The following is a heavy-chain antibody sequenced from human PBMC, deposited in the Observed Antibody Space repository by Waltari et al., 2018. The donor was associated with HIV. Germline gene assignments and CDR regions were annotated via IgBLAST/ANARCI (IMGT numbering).Heavy chain of an antibody. CDR2: VIHTGSI. V-gene: IGHV4-34*12. D-gene: IGHD3-16*01. CDR1: HDDDETFSDYWWSFRDYH. Sequence: QVRLHQWGAGLLKPSETLSLTCAVYHDDDETFSDYWWSFRDYHWSWIRHSPVRGRQSPVKWREWIGEVIHTGSIHYNPSLRSGVSIFADTSKKQFSLRLSSVTDADTAVYYCARAVGLDHSWGSYVDHWGQGALVTVSS. J-gene: IGHJ4*02. CDR3: ARAVGLDHSWGSYVDH.